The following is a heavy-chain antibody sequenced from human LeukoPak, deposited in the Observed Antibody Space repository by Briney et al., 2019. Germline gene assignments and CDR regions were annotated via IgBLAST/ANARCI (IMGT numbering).Heavy chain of an antibody. CDR2: IRKRGIET. Sequence: GGSLRLSCAASGFTFSGYAMSWVRQAPGKGLEWVAFIRKRGIETNYVDSVKGRFTITRDNARNSLFLQMNSLRAEDTAVYYCAREDGYCSGGNCYSYFVSWGQGTLVTVSS. D-gene: IGHD2-15*01. V-gene: IGHV3-7*01. CDR1: GFTFSGYA. J-gene: IGHJ4*02. CDR3: AREDGYCSGGNCYSYFVS.